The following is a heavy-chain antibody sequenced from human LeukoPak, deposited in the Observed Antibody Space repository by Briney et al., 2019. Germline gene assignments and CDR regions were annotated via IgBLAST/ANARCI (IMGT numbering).Heavy chain of an antibody. CDR1: GGSISSYY. Sequence: SETLSLTCTVSGGSISSYYWSWIRQPPGKGLEWIGYIYYSGSTYYNPSLKSRVTISLDTSKHQFSLRLSSVTAADTAVYYCARDGRYCPSANCPSKGVDWGQGTLVSVSS. V-gene: IGHV4-30-4*01. CDR2: IYYSGST. CDR3: ARDGRYCPSANCPSKGVD. J-gene: IGHJ4*02. D-gene: IGHD2-2*01.